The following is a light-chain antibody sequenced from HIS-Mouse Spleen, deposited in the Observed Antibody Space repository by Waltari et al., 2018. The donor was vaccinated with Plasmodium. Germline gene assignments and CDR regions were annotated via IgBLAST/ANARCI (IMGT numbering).Light chain of an antibody. Sequence: QSMLTQPPSASGTPGQRVTISCSGSSSNIGSNTVNWYQQLPGTAPKLLIYSNNQRPSGAPGRFSASKSFTSASLAISGLQSEDGADYYCAAWDDSLNGWVFGGGTKLTVL. CDR2: SNN. J-gene: IGLJ3*02. V-gene: IGLV1-44*01. CDR3: AAWDDSLNGWV. CDR1: SSNIGSNT.